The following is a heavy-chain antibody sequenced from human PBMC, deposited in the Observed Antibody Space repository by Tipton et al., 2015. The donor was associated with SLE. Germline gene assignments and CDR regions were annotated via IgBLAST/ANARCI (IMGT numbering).Heavy chain of an antibody. V-gene: IGHV4-39*07. CDR1: GGSITNDNSY. CDR3: ASWRGGASRAFDY. J-gene: IGHJ4*02. CDR2: IYDSGNT. Sequence: TLSLTCTVSGGSITNDNSYWDWIRQPPGTGPQFIGTIYDSGNTYYNPSLKSRVTISVATSKDQFSLKLNSVTAADTAVYYSASWRGGASRAFDYWGQGTLVIVSS. D-gene: IGHD1-1*01.